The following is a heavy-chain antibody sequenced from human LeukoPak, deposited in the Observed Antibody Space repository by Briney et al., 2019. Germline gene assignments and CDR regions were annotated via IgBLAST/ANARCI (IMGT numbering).Heavy chain of an antibody. Sequence: SETLTLTCTVSGGSMSSYYWSWIRQPAGKGLEWIGRIYASGNTNHNPSLKGRVTMSVDTSKNQFSLMLGSVTAADAAVYYCARAVGSGSFQTYYYYMDFWGKGMAVTIS. CDR3: ARAVGSGSFQTYYYYMDF. D-gene: IGHD3-10*01. J-gene: IGHJ6*03. CDR2: IYASGNT. V-gene: IGHV4-4*07. CDR1: GGSMSSYY.